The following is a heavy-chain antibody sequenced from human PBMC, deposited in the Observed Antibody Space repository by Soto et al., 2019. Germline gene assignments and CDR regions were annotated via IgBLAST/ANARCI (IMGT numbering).Heavy chain of an antibody. J-gene: IGHJ6*03. Sequence: GGSLRLSCAASGFTFSSYAMSWVRQAPGKGLEWVSAIRGSGGSTYYADSVKGRFTISRDNSKNTLYLQMNSLRAEDTAVYYCAKAVAGTPLYYYYYYMDVWGKGTTVTVSS. CDR2: IRGSGGST. V-gene: IGHV3-23*01. CDR1: GFTFSSYA. CDR3: AKAVAGTPLYYYYYYMDV. D-gene: IGHD6-19*01.